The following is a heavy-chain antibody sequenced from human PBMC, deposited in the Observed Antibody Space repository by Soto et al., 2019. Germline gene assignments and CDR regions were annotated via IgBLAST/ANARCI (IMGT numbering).Heavy chain of an antibody. J-gene: IGHJ4*02. CDR3: AISHALSRDFDY. V-gene: IGHV4-34*01. Sequence: QVQLQQWGAGLLKPSETLSLTCAVYGGSFSDYYWNWIRQPPGKGLEWIGEINHSGSTNYNPSLKSRVTISVDTSNNQFSLKLSSVTAADKAVYYCAISHALSRDFDYWGQGTLVTVSS. CDR2: INHSGST. CDR1: GGSFSDYY.